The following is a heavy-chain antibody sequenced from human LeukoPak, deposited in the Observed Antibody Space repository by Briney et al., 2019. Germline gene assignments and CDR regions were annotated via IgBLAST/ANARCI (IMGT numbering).Heavy chain of an antibody. CDR2: ICSTSRCI. D-gene: IGHD2-2*01. CDR3: VRHGDTDSCLAN. V-gene: IGHV3-21*01. Sequence: GGSLRLSYAGSAFTFSSSNMNWVRQAPGKGLEWVSSICSTSRCIFYADSVKGRFTISRDNAKSSLYLQMNDLRAEDTAVYYCVRHGDTDSCLANWGQGTLVTVSS. CDR1: AFTFSSSN. J-gene: IGHJ4*02.